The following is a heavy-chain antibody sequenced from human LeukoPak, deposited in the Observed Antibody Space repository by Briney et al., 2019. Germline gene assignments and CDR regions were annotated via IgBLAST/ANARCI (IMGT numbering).Heavy chain of an antibody. V-gene: IGHV4-38-2*01. CDR3: ARKYGSNAGYFDY. CDR1: GYSISTGYY. J-gene: IGHJ4*02. D-gene: IGHD4-23*01. CDR2: SYHSGTS. Sequence: SETLSLTCAVSGYSISTGYYWGWVRQPPGKGLEWIGDSYHSGTSYYNPSLKSRVSISVDTSKNQFSLKLRSVTAADTAVYYCARKYGSNAGYFDYWGQGALVTVSS.